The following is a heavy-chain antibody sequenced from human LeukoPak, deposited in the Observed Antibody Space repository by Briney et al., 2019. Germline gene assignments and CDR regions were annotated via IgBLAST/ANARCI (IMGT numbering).Heavy chain of an antibody. CDR2: ISAYNGNT. D-gene: IGHD3-22*01. CDR3: ARDGDYYDSSRYPGIGAFDI. Sequence: GASVKVSCKASGYTFTSYGISWVRQAPGQGLEWMGWISAYNGNTNYAQKLQGRVTITTDTSTSTAYMELRSLRSDDTAVYYCARDGDYYDSSRYPGIGAFDIWGQGTMVTVSS. J-gene: IGHJ3*02. CDR1: GYTFTSYG. V-gene: IGHV1-18*01.